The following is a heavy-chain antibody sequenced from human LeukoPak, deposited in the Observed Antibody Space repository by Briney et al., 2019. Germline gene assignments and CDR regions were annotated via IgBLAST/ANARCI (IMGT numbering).Heavy chain of an antibody. Sequence: GGSLRLSCAASGFTFSSYAMSWVRQAPGKGLEWVSAISAGGGTTYYADSVKGRFTISRDNSKNTLYLQMNSLRAEDTAVYYCGKDHSIAATATVGDFDYWGQGTLVTVSS. CDR3: GKDHSIAATATVGDFDY. CDR2: ISAGGGTT. V-gene: IGHV3-23*01. CDR1: GFTFSSYA. J-gene: IGHJ4*02. D-gene: IGHD6-13*01.